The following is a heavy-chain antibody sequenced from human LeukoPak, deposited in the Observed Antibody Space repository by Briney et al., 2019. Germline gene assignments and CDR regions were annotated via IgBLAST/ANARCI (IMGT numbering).Heavy chain of an antibody. J-gene: IGHJ4*02. CDR3: AKDRRQLVFFFDF. CDR2: IRYDGGSK. Sequence: GGSLRLSCAASGFTFSSYGMHWVRQAPGKGLEWVAFIRYDGGSKYYADSVNGRFTISRDNSKNTVSLQMKSLRAEDTAVYYCAKDRRQLVFFFDFWGQGALVSVSS. CDR1: GFTFSSYG. V-gene: IGHV3-30*02. D-gene: IGHD6-13*01.